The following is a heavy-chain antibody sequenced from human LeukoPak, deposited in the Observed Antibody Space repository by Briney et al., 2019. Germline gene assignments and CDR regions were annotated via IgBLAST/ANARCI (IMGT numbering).Heavy chain of an antibody. CDR1: GYTFTSYD. CDR3: ARARGRNDWFDP. CDR2: MNPNSGNT. V-gene: IGHV1-8*01. J-gene: IGHJ5*02. Sequence: ASVKVSCRASGYTFTSYDINWVRQATGQGLEWMGWMNPNSGNTGYAQKFQGRVTMTRNTSISTAYMELNSLRAEDTAVYYCARARGRNDWFDPWGQGTLVTVSS. D-gene: IGHD6-25*01.